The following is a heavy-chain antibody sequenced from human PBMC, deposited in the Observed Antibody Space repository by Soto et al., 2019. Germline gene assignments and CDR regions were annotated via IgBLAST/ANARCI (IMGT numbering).Heavy chain of an antibody. CDR3: AKERGYSYGMTLYFDY. D-gene: IGHD5-18*01. V-gene: IGHV3-30*18. J-gene: IGHJ4*02. CDR1: GFTFSSYG. Sequence: TGGSLRLSCAASGFTFSSYGMHWVRQAPGKWLEWVAVISYDGSNKYYADSVKGRFTISRDNSKNTLYLQMNSLRAEDTAVYYCAKERGYSYGMTLYFDYWGQGXLVTVYS. CDR2: ISYDGSNK.